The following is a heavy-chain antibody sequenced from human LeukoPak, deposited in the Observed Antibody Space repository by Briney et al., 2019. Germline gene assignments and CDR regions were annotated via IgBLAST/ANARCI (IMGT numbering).Heavy chain of an antibody. CDR3: VKDRWVDY. CDR1: GGSISISSYY. Sequence: PSETLSLTCTVSGGSISISSYYWGWIRQPPGKGLEWIGTIYYSGNTNYNPSLKSRVTISVDKSKNQFFLKLTSVTAADTAVYYCVKDRWVDYWGQGALVTVSS. J-gene: IGHJ4*02. CDR2: IYYSGNT. D-gene: IGHD4-23*01. V-gene: IGHV4-39*07.